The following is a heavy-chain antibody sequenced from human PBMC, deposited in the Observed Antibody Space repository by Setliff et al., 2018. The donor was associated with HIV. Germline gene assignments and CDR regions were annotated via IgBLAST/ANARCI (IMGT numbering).Heavy chain of an antibody. CDR1: GGSLSSGSFY. CDR2: IYSTGTT. J-gene: IGHJ3*02. D-gene: IGHD3-22*01. V-gene: IGHV4-61*02. Sequence: TSETLSLTCTVSGGSLSSGSFYWTWIRQPAGKGLEWIGRIYSTGTTNYNPSLKGRVAISVDTSKNQFSLKLSSVIAADTAVYYCARAVTPNYFDLSADLRGGFDIWGQGTVVTV. CDR3: ARAVTPNYFDLSADLRGGFDI.